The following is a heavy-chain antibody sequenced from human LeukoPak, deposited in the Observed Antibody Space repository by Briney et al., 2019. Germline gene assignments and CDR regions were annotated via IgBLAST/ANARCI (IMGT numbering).Heavy chain of an antibody. J-gene: IGHJ3*02. Sequence: ASVKVSCKASGGTFSSYAISWVRQAPGQGLGWMGGIIPIFGTANYAQKFQGRVTMTRDTSTSTVYMELSSLRSEDTAVYYCARDQSSGSYGVAAFDIWGQGTMVTVSS. CDR3: ARDQSSGSYGVAAFDI. D-gene: IGHD1-26*01. CDR2: IIPIFGTA. V-gene: IGHV1-69*05. CDR1: GGTFSSYA.